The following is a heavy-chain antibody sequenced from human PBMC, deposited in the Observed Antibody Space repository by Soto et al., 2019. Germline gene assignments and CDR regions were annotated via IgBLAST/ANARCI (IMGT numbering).Heavy chain of an antibody. V-gene: IGHV5-10-1*01. CDR1: GYSFTIYW. Sequence: PGESLKISCKGSGYSFTIYWISWVRQMPGKGLEWMGRIDPSDSYTNYSPSFQGHVTISADKSISTAYLQWSSLKASDTAMYYCARDILLQSQTLNYGMDVWGQGTTVTVSS. CDR3: ARDILLQSQTLNYGMDV. D-gene: IGHD3-10*01. J-gene: IGHJ6*02. CDR2: IDPSDSYT.